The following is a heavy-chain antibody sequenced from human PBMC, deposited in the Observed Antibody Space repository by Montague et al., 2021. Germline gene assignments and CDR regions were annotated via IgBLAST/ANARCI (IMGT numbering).Heavy chain of an antibody. CDR1: GFPFSSYA. CDR3: TKDQDDYGDYVDWVDT. Sequence: SLRLPCAASGFPFSSYAMSWVRQAPGKGLKWVSSITSGGSTYYADSVTGRFTISRDNSKNTLYLQMNSLRAEDTAVYYCTKDQDDYGDYVDWVDTWGQGTLVTVSS. J-gene: IGHJ5*02. CDR2: ITSGGST. V-gene: IGHV3-23*01. D-gene: IGHD4-17*01.